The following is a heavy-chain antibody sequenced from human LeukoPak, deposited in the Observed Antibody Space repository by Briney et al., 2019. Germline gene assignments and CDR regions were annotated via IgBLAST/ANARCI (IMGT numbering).Heavy chain of an antibody. V-gene: IGHV3-53*01. CDR3: AGTYYYDSSGYSAFDI. CDR1: GFTVSSNY. J-gene: IGHJ3*02. Sequence: GGSLRLSCAASGFTVSSNYMSSVRQAPGKGLEWVSVIYSGGSTYYSDSVKGRFTISRDNSKNTLYLQMNSLRAEDTAVYYCAGTYYYDSSGYSAFDIWGQGTMVTVSS. CDR2: IYSGGST. D-gene: IGHD3-22*01.